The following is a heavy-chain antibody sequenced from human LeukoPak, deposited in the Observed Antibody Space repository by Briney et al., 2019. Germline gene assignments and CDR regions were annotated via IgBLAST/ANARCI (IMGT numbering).Heavy chain of an antibody. CDR1: GFTVSSDY. V-gene: IGHV3-66*01. J-gene: IGHJ6*02. CDR3: ARGGRGYYHGMDV. CDR2: IYSGGNT. D-gene: IGHD3-10*01. Sequence: GGSLRLSCAASGFTVSSDYMSWVRQAPGRGLEWVSVIYSGGNTYYADSVKGRITISRDNSKNTLYLQMNSLRAEDTAVHYCARGGRGYYHGMDVWGQGTTVTVSS.